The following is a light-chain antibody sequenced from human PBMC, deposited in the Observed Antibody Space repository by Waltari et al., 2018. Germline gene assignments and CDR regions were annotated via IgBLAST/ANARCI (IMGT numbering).Light chain of an antibody. CDR3: MQALQAPRT. CDR2: LGS. J-gene: IGKJ2*01. CDR1: QSLLHSNGYNF. V-gene: IGKV2-28*01. Sequence: DIVMTQSPLSLPVTPGEPASISCRSSQSLLHSNGYNFLDWYLQKQGQSPQLLIYLGSNRASGVPDRFSGSGSGTDFTLKISRVEAEDAGFYYCMQALQAPRTFGQGTKLEI.